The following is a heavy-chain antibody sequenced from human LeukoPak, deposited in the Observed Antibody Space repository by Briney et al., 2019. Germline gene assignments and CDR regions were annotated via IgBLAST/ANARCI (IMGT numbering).Heavy chain of an antibody. CDR1: GFTFTSSA. J-gene: IGHJ4*02. CDR3: AALSTVINPLYFDY. V-gene: IGHV1-58*01. Sequence: SVKVSCKASGFTFTSSAVQWVRQARGQRLEWIGWIVVGSGNTNYAQKFQERVTITRDMSTSTAYMELSSLRSEDTAVYYCAALSTVINPLYFDYWGQGTLVTVSS. CDR2: IVVGSGNT. D-gene: IGHD3-22*01.